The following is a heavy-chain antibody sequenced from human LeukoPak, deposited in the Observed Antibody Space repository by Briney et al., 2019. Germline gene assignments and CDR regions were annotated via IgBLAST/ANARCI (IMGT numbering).Heavy chain of an antibody. CDR1: EFAFSSYA. Sequence: GGSLRLSCAASEFAFSSYAMNWVRRAPGKGLEWVSSVSGSGVTTYYADSVKGRFTISRDNSKNTLYLQMNSLRAEDTGVYYCAKGTYSSGWDPWGQGTLVTVSS. D-gene: IGHD6-19*01. V-gene: IGHV3-23*01. J-gene: IGHJ5*02. CDR3: AKGTYSSGWDP. CDR2: VSGSGVTT.